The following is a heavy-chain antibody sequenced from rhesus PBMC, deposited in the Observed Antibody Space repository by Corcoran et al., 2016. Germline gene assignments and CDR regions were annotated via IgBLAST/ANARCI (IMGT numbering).Heavy chain of an antibody. J-gene: IGHJ6*01. CDR1: GGSFSSYW. Sequence: QVQLQESGPGLVKPSETLSLTCAVSGGSFSSYWWSWIRQPPGKGLAWIGEINGKSGRTNYNPSPKSRVTISKDASKNQLSLKLSSVTAADTAVDYCARDRKVVLTAPRNYGLDSWGQGVVVTVSS. CDR3: ARDRKVVLTAPRNYGLDS. V-gene: IGHV4-80*01. D-gene: IGHD2-15*01. CDR2: INGKSGRT.